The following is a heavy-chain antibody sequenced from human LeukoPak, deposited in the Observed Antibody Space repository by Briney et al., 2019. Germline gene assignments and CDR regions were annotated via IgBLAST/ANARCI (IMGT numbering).Heavy chain of an antibody. CDR1: SFTFNTAW. Sequence: PGGSLRLSCAASSFTFNTAWMNWVRQAPGKGLEWVGHIKSKTDGGTVDYAAPVKGRFTISRDDSKNTLHLQMNSLKTEDTAIYYCARIGVSDYWGQGTLVTVSS. V-gene: IGHV3-15*07. J-gene: IGHJ4*02. CDR3: ARIGVSDY. D-gene: IGHD3-3*01. CDR2: IKSKTDGGTV.